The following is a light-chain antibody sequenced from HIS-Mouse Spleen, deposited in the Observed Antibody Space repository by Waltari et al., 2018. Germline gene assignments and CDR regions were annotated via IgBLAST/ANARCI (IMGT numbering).Light chain of an antibody. CDR1: SSDFGSYNL. Sequence: QSALTQPASVSGSPGQSITISCPGTSSDFGSYNLGSWYQQHPGKAPKLMIYEGSKRPSGVSNRFSGSKSGNTASLTISGLQAEDEADYYCCSYAGSSTWVFGGGTKLTVL. J-gene: IGLJ3*02. CDR2: EGS. CDR3: CSYAGSSTWV. V-gene: IGLV2-23*01.